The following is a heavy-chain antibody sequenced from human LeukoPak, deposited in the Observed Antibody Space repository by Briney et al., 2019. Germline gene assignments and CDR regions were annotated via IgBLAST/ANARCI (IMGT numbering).Heavy chain of an antibody. D-gene: IGHD3-3*01. V-gene: IGHV3-23*01. CDR1: GFMFSSYV. Sequence: GGSLRLSCAASGFMFSSYVMSWVRQAPGKGLEWVSAISGSGGSTYYADSVKGRFTISRDNSKNTLFLQMNTLSAADTAVYYCAKMEWQQNYFDYWGQGTLVTVSS. CDR2: ISGSGGST. CDR3: AKMEWQQNYFDY. J-gene: IGHJ4*02.